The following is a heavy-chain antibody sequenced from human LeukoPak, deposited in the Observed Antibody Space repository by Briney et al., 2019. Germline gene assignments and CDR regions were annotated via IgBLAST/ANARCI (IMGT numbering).Heavy chain of an antibody. CDR3: ARHRVGWSKGYWYFDL. J-gene: IGHJ2*01. D-gene: IGHD2-15*01. V-gene: IGHV4-34*01. CDR2: INHSGST. Sequence: SETLSLTCAVYGGSFSGYYWSWIRQPPGKGLEWIGEINHSGSTNYNPSLKSRVTISVDTSKNQFSLKLSSVTAADTAVYYCARHRVGWSKGYWYFDLWGRGTLVTVSS. CDR1: GGSFSGYY.